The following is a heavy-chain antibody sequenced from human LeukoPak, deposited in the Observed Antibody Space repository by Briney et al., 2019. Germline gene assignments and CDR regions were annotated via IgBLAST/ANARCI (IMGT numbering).Heavy chain of an antibody. CDR3: AREILGYSGEDWFDP. CDR1: GFTFSSYW. V-gene: IGHV3-7*01. Sequence: GSLRLSCAASGFTFSSYWMSWVRQAPEKGLEWVANIKQDGSEKYYVDSVKGRFTISRDNAKNSLYLQMNSLRAEDTAVYYCAREILGYSGEDWFDPWGQGTLVTVSS. CDR2: IKQDGSEK. D-gene: IGHD2-15*01. J-gene: IGHJ5*02.